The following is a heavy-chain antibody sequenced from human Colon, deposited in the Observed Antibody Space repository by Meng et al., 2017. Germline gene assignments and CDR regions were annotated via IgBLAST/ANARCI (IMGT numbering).Heavy chain of an antibody. CDR3: TRNFGDYRPIDF. CDR2: IRSEAFGGTA. Sequence: GESLKISCTASGFTFSDYGVSWFRQAPGKGLEWVGFIRSEAFGGTAEYAASVEGRFTISRDDSKSIAYLPMNSLKTEDTAVYYCTRNFGDYRPIDFRGQGTLVTVSS. D-gene: IGHD4-17*01. CDR1: GFTFSDYG. V-gene: IGHV3-49*03. J-gene: IGHJ4*02.